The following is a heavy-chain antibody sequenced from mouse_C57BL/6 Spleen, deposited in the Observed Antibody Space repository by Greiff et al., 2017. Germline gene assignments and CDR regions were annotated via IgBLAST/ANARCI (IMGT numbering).Heavy chain of an antibody. Sequence: VQLQQSGPELVKPGASVKISCKASGYAFSSSWMNWVKQRPGKGLVWIGRIYPGDGDTNYNGKFKGKATLTTDKSSSTAYMELGSFTSEDAAVYFCARPAWFAYWGQGTLVTVSA. CDR1: GYAFSSSW. V-gene: IGHV1-82*01. CDR3: ARPAWFAY. J-gene: IGHJ3*01. CDR2: IYPGDGDT.